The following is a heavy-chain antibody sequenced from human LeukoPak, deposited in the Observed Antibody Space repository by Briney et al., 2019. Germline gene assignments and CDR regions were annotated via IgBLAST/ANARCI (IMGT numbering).Heavy chain of an antibody. CDR3: AKDRTVGASYWYFDL. CDR2: VNWNGGST. Sequence: GGSLRLSCAASGFTFDDYGMSWVRQAPGEGLEWVSGVNWNGGSTGYADSVKGRFTISRDSSKNTPFLHVNTLRAEDTAIYYCAKDRTVGASYWYFDLWGRGTLVTVSS. J-gene: IGHJ2*01. D-gene: IGHD1-26*01. CDR1: GFTFDDYG. V-gene: IGHV3-20*04.